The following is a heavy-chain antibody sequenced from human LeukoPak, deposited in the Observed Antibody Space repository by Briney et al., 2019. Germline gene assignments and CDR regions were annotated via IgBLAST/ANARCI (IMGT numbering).Heavy chain of an antibody. J-gene: IGHJ1*01. CDR3: ARVSGPGMNEYFHL. V-gene: IGHV3-21*01. CDR2: ISSSSTYI. CDR1: GFTFSSYN. Sequence: GGSLRLSCAASGFTFSSYNINWVRQAPGKGLEWVSSISSSSTYIYYTDSVKGRFTISRDNAKNTLYLQMNSLRAEDTAVYYCARVSGPGMNEYFHLWGQGTLVTVSS. D-gene: IGHD3-10*01.